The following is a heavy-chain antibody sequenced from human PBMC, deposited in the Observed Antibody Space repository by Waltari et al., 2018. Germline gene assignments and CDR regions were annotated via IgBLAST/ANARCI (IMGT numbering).Heavy chain of an antibody. CDR2: IYYSGST. CDR1: GGSISSGGYY. D-gene: IGHD6-25*01. CDR3: ARAVSGSPVDGVYFDL. J-gene: IGHJ2*01. Sequence: QVQLQESGPGLVKPSQTLSLPCTVSGGSISSGGYYWSWIRQHPGKGLEWIGYIYYSGSTYYNPSLKSRVTVSVDTSKNQFSLKLSSVTAADTAVYYCARAVSGSPVDGVYFDLWGRGTLVTVSS. V-gene: IGHV4-31*03.